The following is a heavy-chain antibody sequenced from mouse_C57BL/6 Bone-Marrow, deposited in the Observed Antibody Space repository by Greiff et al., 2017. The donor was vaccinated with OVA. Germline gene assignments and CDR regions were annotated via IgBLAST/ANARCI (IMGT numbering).Heavy chain of an antibody. CDR3: ALQYYGSSYWYFDV. D-gene: IGHD1-1*01. CDR1: GYAFTNYL. CDR2: INPGSGGT. Sequence: QVQLQQSGAELVRPGTSVKVSCKASGYAFTNYLIEWVKQRPGQGLEWIGVINPGSGGTNYNEKFKGKATLTADKSSSTAYMQRSSLTSEDSAVYVCALQYYGSSYWYFDVWGTGTTVTVSS. V-gene: IGHV1-54*01. J-gene: IGHJ1*03.